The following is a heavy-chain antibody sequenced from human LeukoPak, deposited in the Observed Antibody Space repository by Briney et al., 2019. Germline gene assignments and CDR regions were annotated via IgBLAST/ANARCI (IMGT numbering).Heavy chain of an antibody. D-gene: IGHD2-15*01. V-gene: IGHV1-18*01. CDR3: ARDCSGGSCLRTFDY. CDR1: GYTFTSYG. CDR2: ISAYNGNT. J-gene: IGHJ4*02. Sequence: GASVKVSCKASGYTFTSYGISWVRQAPGQGLEWMGWISAYNGNTNYAQKLQGRVTMTTDTSTSTAYMELRSLRSDDTAVYYCARDCSGGSCLRTFDYWGQGTLVTVSS.